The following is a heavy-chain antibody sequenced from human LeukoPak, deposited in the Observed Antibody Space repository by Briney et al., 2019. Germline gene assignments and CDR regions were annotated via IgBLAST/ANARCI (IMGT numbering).Heavy chain of an antibody. V-gene: IGHV4-59*11. CDR2: VSYAGRT. J-gene: IGHJ3*02. CDR3: ARLLDNDGSGDPDTFDM. Sequence: SETLSLTCTVSGGGSINGHYWSWIRQPPGKGLEWIGFVSYAGRTKYNPSLQSRVTISVATSENNFSLKLTSVTTADTAVYYCARLLDNDGSGDPDTFDMWGQGTVVIVSS. D-gene: IGHD3-22*01. CDR1: GGGSINGHY.